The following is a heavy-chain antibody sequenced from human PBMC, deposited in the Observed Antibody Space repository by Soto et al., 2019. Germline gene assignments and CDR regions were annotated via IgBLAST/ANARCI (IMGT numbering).Heavy chain of an antibody. J-gene: IGHJ4*02. CDR3: ARDGYCSGGSCYSVPVFDY. CDR1: GFTFSSYG. V-gene: IGHV3-33*01. Sequence: QVQLVESGGGVVQPGRSLRLSCAASGFTFSSYGMHWVRQAPGKGLEWVAVIWYDGSNKYYADSVKGRFTISRDNSKYTLYLQMNSLRAEDTAVYYCARDGYCSGGSCYSVPVFDYWGQGTLGTVSS. CDR2: IWYDGSNK. D-gene: IGHD2-15*01.